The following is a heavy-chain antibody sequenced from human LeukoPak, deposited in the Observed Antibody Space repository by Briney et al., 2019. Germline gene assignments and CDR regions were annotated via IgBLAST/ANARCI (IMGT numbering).Heavy chain of an antibody. Sequence: PSETLSLTCTVSGGSISSSSYYWGWIRQPPGKGLEWIGSIYYSGSTYYNPSLKSRATISVDTSKNQFSLKLSSVTAADTAVYYCARRLAGTEDYWGQGTLVTVSS. J-gene: IGHJ4*02. CDR3: ARRLAGTEDY. V-gene: IGHV4-39*01. D-gene: IGHD6-13*01. CDR2: IYYSGST. CDR1: GGSISSSSYY.